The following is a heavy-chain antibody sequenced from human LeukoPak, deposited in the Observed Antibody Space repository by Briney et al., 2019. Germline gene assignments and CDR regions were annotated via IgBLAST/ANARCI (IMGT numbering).Heavy chain of an antibody. J-gene: IGHJ3*02. CDR3: ASGLGVVVVPAALNAFDI. Sequence: GGSLRLSCAASGFTFSSYWMSWVRQAPGKGLEWVANIKQDGSEKYYVDSVKGRFTISRDTAKNSLYLQMNSLRGEDTAVYYCASGLGVVVVPAALNAFDIWGQGTMVTVSS. V-gene: IGHV3-7*01. CDR1: GFTFSSYW. CDR2: IKQDGSEK. D-gene: IGHD2-2*01.